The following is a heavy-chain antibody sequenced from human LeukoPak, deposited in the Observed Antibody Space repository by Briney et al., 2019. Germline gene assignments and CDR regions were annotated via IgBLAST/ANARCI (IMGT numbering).Heavy chain of an antibody. Sequence: GGSLRLSCAASGFTFRNYAMNWVRQAPGKGLEWVSAISGSGGSTYYADSVKGRFTISRDNSKNTLYLQMNSLRAEDTAVYYCAKTPTDYFDYWGQGTLVTVSS. J-gene: IGHJ4*02. V-gene: IGHV3-23*01. CDR2: ISGSGGST. D-gene: IGHD2-15*01. CDR1: GFTFRNYA. CDR3: AKTPTDYFDY.